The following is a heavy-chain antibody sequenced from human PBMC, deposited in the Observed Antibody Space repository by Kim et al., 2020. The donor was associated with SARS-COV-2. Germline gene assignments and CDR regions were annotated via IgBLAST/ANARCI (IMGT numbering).Heavy chain of an antibody. CDR2: INPNSGGT. V-gene: IGHV1-2*06. J-gene: IGHJ5*02. CDR1: GYTFTGYY. Sequence: ASVKVSCKASGYTFTGYYMHWVRQAPGQGLEWMGRINPNSGGTNYAQKFQGRVTMTRDTSISTAYMELSRLRSDDTAVYYCARVGYSNYRVGWFDPWGQGTLVTVSS. D-gene: IGHD4-4*01. CDR3: ARVGYSNYRVGWFDP.